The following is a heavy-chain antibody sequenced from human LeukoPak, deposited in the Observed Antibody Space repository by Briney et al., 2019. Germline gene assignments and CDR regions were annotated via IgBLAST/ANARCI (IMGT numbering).Heavy chain of an antibody. CDR3: AREQLGASCMDV. CDR1: GGTFSSYA. CDR2: IIPIFGTA. J-gene: IGHJ6*03. Sequence: SVKVSCKASGGTFSSYAISWVRQAPGQGLEWMGGIIPIFGTANYAQKFLGRVTITTDESTSTAYMELRSLRSDDTAVYYCAREQLGASCMDVWGKGTTVTVSS. V-gene: IGHV1-69*05. D-gene: IGHD1-1*01.